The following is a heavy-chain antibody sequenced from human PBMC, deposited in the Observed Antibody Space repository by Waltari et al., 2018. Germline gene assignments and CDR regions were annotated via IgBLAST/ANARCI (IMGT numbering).Heavy chain of an antibody. D-gene: IGHD3-22*01. J-gene: IGHJ6*02. Sequence: EVQLVESGGGLVQPGGSLRLSCAASGFTFSSYWMPWVRQAPGKGLGWVARINGDGRDTSYADSVKCRFTISKDNAKNTLYLQMNSLRAEDTAVYYCATREKYYDDSAYGMNVWGQGTTVSVSS. CDR3: ATREKYYDDSAYGMNV. CDR2: INGDGRDT. CDR1: GFTFSSYW. V-gene: IGHV3-74*01.